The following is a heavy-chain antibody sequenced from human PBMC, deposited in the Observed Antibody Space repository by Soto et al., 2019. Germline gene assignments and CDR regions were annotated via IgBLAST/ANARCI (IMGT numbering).Heavy chain of an antibody. V-gene: IGHV3-15*01. CDR2: IKSKTGGETT. CDR1: GFTLSSYA. CDR3: TADLIGTYYSPYDY. D-gene: IGHD3-10*01. Sequence: GGSLRLSCAVSGFTLSSYAMSWVRQSPGKGLEWVGRIKSKTGGETTDYAAPVKGRFSVSRDDSKNTLYLQMNSLKTEDTAVYYCTADLIGTYYSPYDYWGQGILVTVSS. J-gene: IGHJ4*02.